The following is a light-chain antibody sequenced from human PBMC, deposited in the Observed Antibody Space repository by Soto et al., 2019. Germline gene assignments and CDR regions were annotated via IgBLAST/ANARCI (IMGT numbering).Light chain of an antibody. CDR1: RSNIGAGYD. Sequence: QSVLTQPPSVSGAPGQRVTISCTGSRSNIGAGYDVHWYQQLPGTAPKLLIYGNSNRPSGVPDRLSGSKSGTSASLVITGLKAEDEADYYCQSYDSSLSGSVFGGGTNLTVL. CDR3: QSYDSSLSGSV. V-gene: IGLV1-40*01. CDR2: GNS. J-gene: IGLJ2*01.